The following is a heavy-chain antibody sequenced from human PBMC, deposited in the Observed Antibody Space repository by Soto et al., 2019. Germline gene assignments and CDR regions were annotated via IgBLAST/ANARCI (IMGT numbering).Heavy chain of an antibody. CDR1: GFTFSSYG. Sequence: GGSLRLSCAASGFTFSSYGMHWVRQAPGKGLEWVAVIWYDGSNKYYADSVKGRFTISRDNSKNTLYLQMNSLRAEDTAVYYCARSPPPDRSSTAGGWYGRVEYYFDYWGQGTLVTVSS. V-gene: IGHV3-33*01. CDR2: IWYDGSNK. D-gene: IGHD6-19*01. J-gene: IGHJ4*02. CDR3: ARSPPPDRSSTAGGWYGRVEYYFDY.